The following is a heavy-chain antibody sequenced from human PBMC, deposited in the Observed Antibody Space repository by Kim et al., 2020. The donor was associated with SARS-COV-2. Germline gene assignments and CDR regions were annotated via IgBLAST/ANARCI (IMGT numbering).Heavy chain of an antibody. J-gene: IGHJ4*02. CDR1: GYTFIGYY. CDR3: ALLYGVTTIDY. CDR2: INANSGDT. D-gene: IGHD4-17*01. Sequence: ASVKVFCKASGYTFIGYYMHWVRQAPGQSPEWMGWINANSGDTNYVQKFQDRVTMTRDTSISTAYMELSSLRSDDTAVYYCALLYGVTTIDYWGQGTLVTVSS. V-gene: IGHV1-2*02.